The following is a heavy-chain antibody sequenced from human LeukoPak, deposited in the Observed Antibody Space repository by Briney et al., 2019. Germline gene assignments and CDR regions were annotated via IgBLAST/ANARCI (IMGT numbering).Heavy chain of an antibody. CDR3: AREDSDPYARWFDP. V-gene: IGHV3-33*08. J-gene: IGHJ5*02. CDR2: IWYDGSNK. Sequence: PGGSLRLSCAASGFRFSSYAIHWVRLAPGKGLEWVAVIWYDGSNKDYVDSVKGRFTISRDNSKNTVYLQMNSLRAEDTAVYYCAREDSDPYARWFDPWGQGTLVTVSS. CDR1: GFRFSSYA. D-gene: IGHD2-2*01.